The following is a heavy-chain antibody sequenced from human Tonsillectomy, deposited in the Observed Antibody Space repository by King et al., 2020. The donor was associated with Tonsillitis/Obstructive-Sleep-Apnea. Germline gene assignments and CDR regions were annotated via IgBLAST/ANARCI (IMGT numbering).Heavy chain of an antibody. D-gene: IGHD3-10*01. Sequence: VQLVESGGGLEQPGRSLRLSCAASGFIFDDYAMHGVRQGPGKGLEWVSGISWSGDTIGYADSVKGRFTISRDIAKNSLYLQMNSLRPEDTALYYCAKDSGKGYYYYYMDVWGSGTTVTVSS. V-gene: IGHV3-9*01. CDR3: AKDSGKGYYYYYMDV. CDR2: ISWSGDTI. J-gene: IGHJ6*03. CDR1: GFIFDDYA.